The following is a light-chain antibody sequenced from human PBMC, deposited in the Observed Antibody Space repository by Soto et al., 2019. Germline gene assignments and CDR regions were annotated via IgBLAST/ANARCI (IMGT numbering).Light chain of an antibody. CDR2: KAS. J-gene: IGKJ1*01. Sequence: DIQMXQXXXXLSASVGDRVTITCRASQSISSWLAWYQQKPGKAPKLLIYKASSLESGVPSRFSGSGSGTEFTLTISSLQPDDFATYYCQQYNSYSTFGQGTKVEIK. CDR3: QQYNSYST. CDR1: QSISSW. V-gene: IGKV1-5*03.